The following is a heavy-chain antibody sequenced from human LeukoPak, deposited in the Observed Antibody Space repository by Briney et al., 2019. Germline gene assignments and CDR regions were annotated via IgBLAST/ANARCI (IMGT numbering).Heavy chain of an antibody. Sequence: GSLILSCAASGFTFSSYAMSWVRQAPGKGLEWVSAISGSGGSTYYADSVKGRFTISRDNSKNTLYLQMNSLRAEDTAVYYCAKASGSNTWDYYDSSGYTFDYWGQGTLVTVSS. V-gene: IGHV3-23*01. J-gene: IGHJ4*02. CDR3: AKASGSNTWDYYDSSGYTFDY. CDR2: ISGSGGST. D-gene: IGHD3-22*01. CDR1: GFTFSSYA.